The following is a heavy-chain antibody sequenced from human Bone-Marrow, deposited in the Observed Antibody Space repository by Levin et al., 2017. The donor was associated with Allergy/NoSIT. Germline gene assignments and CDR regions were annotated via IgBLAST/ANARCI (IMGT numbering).Heavy chain of an antibody. D-gene: IGHD2-15*01. CDR1: GFTFDYYG. Sequence: GESLKISCAASGFTFDYYGMHWVRQAPGKGLEWVAVIWSDGTKEYYADSVKGRFTISRDNSNNTLYLQMNTLRAEDTAVYFCARDLGYCSGGTCYLFDSWGQGTLVTVSS. CDR3: ARDLGYCSGGTCYLFDS. CDR2: IWSDGTKE. V-gene: IGHV3-33*01. J-gene: IGHJ4*02.